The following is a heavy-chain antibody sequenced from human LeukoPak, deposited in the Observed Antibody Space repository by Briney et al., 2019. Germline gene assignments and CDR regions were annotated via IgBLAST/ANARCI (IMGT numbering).Heavy chain of an antibody. Sequence: SETLSLTCTVSGGSISSYYWSWIRQPAGKGLEWIGRIYTSGSTNYNPSLKSRVTISVDTSKNQFSLKLSSVTAADTAVYYCATGGVVVPAASGGLNDYWGQGTLVTVSS. CDR1: GGSISSYY. CDR2: IYTSGST. D-gene: IGHD2-2*01. V-gene: IGHV4-4*07. J-gene: IGHJ4*02. CDR3: ATGGVVVPAASGGLNDY.